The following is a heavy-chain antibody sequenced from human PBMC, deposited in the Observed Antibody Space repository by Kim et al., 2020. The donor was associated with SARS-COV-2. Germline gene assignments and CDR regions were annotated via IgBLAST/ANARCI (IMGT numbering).Heavy chain of an antibody. Sequence: SETLSLTCTVSGGSISSYYWSWIRQPPGKGLEWIGYIYYSGSTNYNPSLKSRVTISVDTSKNQFSLKLSSVTAADTALYYCARGLRTYIAVAAYGMDVWGQGTTVTVSS. CDR1: GGSISSYY. CDR3: ARGLRTYIAVAAYGMDV. D-gene: IGHD6-19*01. CDR2: IYYSGST. V-gene: IGHV4-59*01. J-gene: IGHJ6*02.